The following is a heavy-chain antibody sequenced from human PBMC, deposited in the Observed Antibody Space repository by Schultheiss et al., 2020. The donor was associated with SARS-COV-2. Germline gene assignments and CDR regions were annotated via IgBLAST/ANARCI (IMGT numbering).Heavy chain of an antibody. CDR2: ISLDGSNE. Sequence: GGSLRLSCGASGFTFSSYAMHWVRQAPGKGLEWMALISLDGSNEYYADSVKGRFTISRDNSKNTLYLQMNSLRAEDTAVYYCAKDLVIIRSSGCDYWGQGTLVTVSS. CDR1: GFTFSSYA. J-gene: IGHJ4*02. CDR3: AKDLVIIRSSGCDY. V-gene: IGHV3-30*04. D-gene: IGHD3-3*01.